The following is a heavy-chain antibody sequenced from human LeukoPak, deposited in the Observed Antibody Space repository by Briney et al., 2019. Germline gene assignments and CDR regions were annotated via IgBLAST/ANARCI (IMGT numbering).Heavy chain of an antibody. CDR3: AKAASSSWPSYYYGMDV. V-gene: IGHV3-23*01. D-gene: IGHD6-13*01. J-gene: IGHJ6*02. Sequence: GGSLRLSCAASGFIFSSYSMSWVRQAPGKGLEWVSVITGSGGNTYCADSVKGRFTISKDNSKNTVYLQMSSLRVDDTAVYYCAKAASSSWPSYYYGMDVWGQGTTVTVSS. CDR2: ITGSGGNT. CDR1: GFIFSSYS.